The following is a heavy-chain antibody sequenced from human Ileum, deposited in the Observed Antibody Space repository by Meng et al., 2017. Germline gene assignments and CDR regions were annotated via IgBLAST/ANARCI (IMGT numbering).Heavy chain of an antibody. Sequence: GSLRLSCAVSGGSISSSGYYWGWIRQPPGKGREWIGSMSHSGTTFYNPSLKSRVTISRDTSKNQFSLKVTFVTAADTAVYYCARDIGGTPADYWGQGTLVTVSS. D-gene: IGHD1-14*01. J-gene: IGHJ4*02. CDR3: ARDIGGTPADY. V-gene: IGHV4-39*07. CDR2: MSHSGTT. CDR1: GGSISSSGYY.